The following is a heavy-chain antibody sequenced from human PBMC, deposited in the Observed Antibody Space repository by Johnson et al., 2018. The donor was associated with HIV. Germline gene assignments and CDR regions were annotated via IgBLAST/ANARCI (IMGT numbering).Heavy chain of an antibody. V-gene: IGHV3-66*01. CDR3: ARDVKPACCGGDCYLDAFDI. CDR2: IYSGGST. Sequence: VQLVESGGGLVQPGGSLRLSCAASGFTFINYWMHWVRQAPGKGLEWVSVIYSGGSTYYADSVKGRFTISRDNSKNTLYLQMNSLRAEDTAVYYCARDVKPACCGGDCYLDAFDIWGQGTMVTVSS. CDR1: GFTFINYW. D-gene: IGHD2-21*02. J-gene: IGHJ3*02.